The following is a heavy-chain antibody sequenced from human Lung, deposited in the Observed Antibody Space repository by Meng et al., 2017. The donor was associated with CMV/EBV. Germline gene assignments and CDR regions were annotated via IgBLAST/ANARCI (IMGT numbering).Heavy chain of an antibody. D-gene: IGHD5-12*01. CDR3: ARSPPVSGYGLDC. CDR2: ISYDGSNK. CDR1: GFTFSSYA. Sequence: GESLKIPCAASGFTFSSYAMHWVRQAPGKGLEWVAAISYDGSNKYYADSVKGRFTISRDNSKNTLYLQMNSLRAEDTAVYYCARSPPVSGYGLDCWGQGTLVTVSS. J-gene: IGHJ4*02. V-gene: IGHV3-30-3*01.